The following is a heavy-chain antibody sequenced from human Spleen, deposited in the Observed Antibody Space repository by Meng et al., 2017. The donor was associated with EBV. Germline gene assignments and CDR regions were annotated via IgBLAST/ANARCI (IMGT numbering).Heavy chain of an antibody. V-gene: IGHV4-39*07. CDR1: GDSITSTSYY. CDR3: ARASNYGDYGIWFDP. J-gene: IGHJ5*02. CDR2: IYYTGNT. Sequence: QLPLEESGPGLVKPSETLSLTCTVSGDSITSTSYYWGWIRQAPGKGLDWIGSIYYTGNTYYNPPLKSRVTISMDTSQNQFSLSLRSVTAADTAVYYCARASNYGDYGIWFDPWGQGTLVTVSS. D-gene: IGHD4-17*01.